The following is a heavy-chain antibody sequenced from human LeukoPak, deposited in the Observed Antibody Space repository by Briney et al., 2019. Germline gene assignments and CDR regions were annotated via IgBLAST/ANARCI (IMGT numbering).Heavy chain of an antibody. J-gene: IGHJ1*01. V-gene: IGHV4-38-2*02. D-gene: IGHD5-18*01. CDR3: ARVAFAVGTAMERRAEYFQH. Sequence: SETLSLTCTVSGYSISSGYYWGWIRQPPGKGLEWIGSIYHSGSTYYNPSLKSRITISVDTSKNQFSLKLSSVTAADTAVYYCARVAFAVGTAMERRAEYFQHWGQGTLVTVSS. CDR2: IYHSGST. CDR1: GYSISSGYY.